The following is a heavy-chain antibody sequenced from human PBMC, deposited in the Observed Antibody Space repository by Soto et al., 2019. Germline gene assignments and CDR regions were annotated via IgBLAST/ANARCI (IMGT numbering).Heavy chain of an antibody. CDR2: ITPFSGDV. D-gene: IGHD1-26*01. CDR3: ASGGAGSGPFTWELPDH. V-gene: IGHV1-45*02. Sequence: QMQLVQSGAEVKKTGSSVTVSCKALGNTFTYRYLHWVRQAPGQALEWMGWITPFSGDVHYAQKFQERVTITMDRSINIAYMQMSSLRSEDTAMYFCASGGAGSGPFTWELPDHWGQGTLVTVSS. CDR1: GNTFTYRY. J-gene: IGHJ4*02.